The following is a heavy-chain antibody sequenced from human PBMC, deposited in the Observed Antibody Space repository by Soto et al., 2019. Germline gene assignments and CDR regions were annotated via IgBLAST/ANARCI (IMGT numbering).Heavy chain of an antibody. Sequence: HEHLVQSGAEVKRPGASLKVSCKASGYSFTGYYIHWVRQAPGQGLEWMGWINPDSGATNHAQNFQGRLTLTSNTAISFASMDLTSLTSYDTAVYYCARGDYGTGGYPFPYFDYWGQGSLVIVSS. CDR1: GYSFTGYY. CDR2: INPDSGAT. CDR3: ARGDYGTGGYPFPYFDY. V-gene: IGHV1-2*02. J-gene: IGHJ4*02. D-gene: IGHD2-8*02.